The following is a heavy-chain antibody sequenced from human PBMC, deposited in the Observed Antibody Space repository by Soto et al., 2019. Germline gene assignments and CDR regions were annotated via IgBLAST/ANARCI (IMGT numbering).Heavy chain of an antibody. CDR3: ARSLFRFLGTFDY. D-gene: IGHD3-3*01. V-gene: IGHV4-4*02. J-gene: IGHJ4*02. CDR1: GGSISSSNW. CDR2: IYHSGRT. Sequence: QVQLQESGPGLVKPSGTLSLICAVSGGSISSSNWWSWVRQPPGKGLEWIGEIYHSGRTNYNPSLKSRVTISVDKSKNQFSLMLSSVTAADTAVYYCARSLFRFLGTFDYWGQGTLVTVYS.